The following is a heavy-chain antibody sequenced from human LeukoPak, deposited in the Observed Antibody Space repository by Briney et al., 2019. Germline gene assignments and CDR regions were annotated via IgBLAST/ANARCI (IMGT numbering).Heavy chain of an antibody. CDR2: ISGSGGST. D-gene: IGHD5-18*01. CDR3: AKDLAPWIQLWLPGWFDP. CDR1: GFTFSSYA. J-gene: IGHJ5*02. Sequence: GGSLRLSCAASGFTFSSYAMSWVRQAPGKGLEWVSAISGSGGSTYYADSVKGRFTISRDNSKNTLYLQMNRLRAEDTAVYYCAKDLAPWIQLWLPGWFDPWGQGTLVTVSS. V-gene: IGHV3-23*01.